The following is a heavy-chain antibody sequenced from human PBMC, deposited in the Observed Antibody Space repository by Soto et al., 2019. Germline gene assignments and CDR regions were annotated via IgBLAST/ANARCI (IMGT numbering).Heavy chain of an antibody. J-gene: IGHJ3*02. CDR2: INHSGST. CDR3: ARGTVVTAAPDAFDI. V-gene: IGHV4-34*01. CDR1: GGSFSGYY. Sequence: SETLSLTCAVYGGSFSGYYWSWIRQPPGKGLEWIGEINHSGSTNYNPSLKSRVTISVDTSKNQFSLKLSSVTAADTAVYYCARGTVVTAAPDAFDIWGQGTMVT. D-gene: IGHD2-21*02.